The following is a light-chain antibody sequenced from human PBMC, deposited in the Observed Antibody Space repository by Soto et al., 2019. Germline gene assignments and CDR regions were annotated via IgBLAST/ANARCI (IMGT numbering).Light chain of an antibody. CDR1: QSLSDN. CDR2: RAS. CDR3: QQYGSSLTWT. J-gene: IGKJ1*01. V-gene: IGKV3-15*01. Sequence: EIVMTQSPATLAGSPGETVTLSCRASQSLSDNLAWYQQKPGQAPRLLIFRASTRATGVPARFSGRGSGIDFTLTISGLEPEDFAVYYCQQYGSSLTWTFGQGTKVDIK.